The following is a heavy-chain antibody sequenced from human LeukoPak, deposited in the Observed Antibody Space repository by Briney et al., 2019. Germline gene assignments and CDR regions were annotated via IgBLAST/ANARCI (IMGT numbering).Heavy chain of an antibody. CDR1: GFTFSGFS. V-gene: IGHV3-74*01. CDR3: TREWAAAGDY. Sequence: TGGSLRLSCAASGFTFSGFSIHWVRQSPGKGLVWVSRINYDGSTTAYADSVKGRFTISRDNAKNTLYLQLNSLRAEDTAVYYCTREWAAAGDYWGQGTLVTVSS. J-gene: IGHJ4*02. D-gene: IGHD6-13*01. CDR2: INYDGSTT.